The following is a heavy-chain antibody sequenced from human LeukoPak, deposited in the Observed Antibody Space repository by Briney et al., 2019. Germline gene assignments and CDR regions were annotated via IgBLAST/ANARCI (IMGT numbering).Heavy chain of an antibody. CDR3: ARRLGLRWDLQAFDI. J-gene: IGHJ3*02. D-gene: IGHD4-23*01. CDR2: INHSGST. CDR1: GGSFSGYY. Sequence: SETLSLTCAVYGGSFSGYYWSWIRQPPGKGLEWIGEINHSGSTNYNPSLKSRVTISVDTSKNQFSLKLSSVTAADTAVYYCARRLGLRWDLQAFDIWGQGTMVTVSS. V-gene: IGHV4-34*01.